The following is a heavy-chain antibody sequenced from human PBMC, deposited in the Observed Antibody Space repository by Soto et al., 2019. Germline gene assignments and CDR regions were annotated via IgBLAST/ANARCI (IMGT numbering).Heavy chain of an antibody. V-gene: IGHV4-34*01. CDR1: GGSFSGYY. CDR3: ARGVDTVTTYAFDI. Sequence: SETLSLTCAVYGGSFSGYYWSWIRQPPGKGLEWIGEINHSGSTNYNPSLKSRVTISVDTSKNQFSLKLSSVTAADTAVYYCARGVDTVTTYAFDIWGQGTMVTVSS. CDR2: INHSGST. D-gene: IGHD4-17*01. J-gene: IGHJ3*02.